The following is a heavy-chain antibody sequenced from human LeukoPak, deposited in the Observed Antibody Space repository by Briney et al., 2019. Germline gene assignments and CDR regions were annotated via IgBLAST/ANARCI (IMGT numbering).Heavy chain of an antibody. CDR1: GFTVSSNY. CDR3: AKPTRGSGGSFLIDY. V-gene: IGHV3-33*06. CDR2: IWDDGSYK. J-gene: IGHJ4*02. Sequence: GGSLRLSCAASGFTVSSNYMSWVRQAPGKGLEWVAVIWDDGSYKYYADSVKGRFTISRDNSKNTLYLQMNSLRAEDTAVYYCAKPTRGSGGSFLIDYWGQGTLVTVSS. D-gene: IGHD2-15*01.